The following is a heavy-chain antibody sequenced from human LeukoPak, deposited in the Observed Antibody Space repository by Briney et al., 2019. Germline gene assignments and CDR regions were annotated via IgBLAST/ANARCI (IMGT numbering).Heavy chain of an antibody. CDR1: GFTFSSYW. CDR3: ARVYSSGWYEGSYYYYMDV. J-gene: IGHJ6*03. Sequence: PGGSLRLSCAASGFTFSSYWMSWVRQAPGKGLEWVANIKHDGSEKYYVDSVKGRFTISRDNAKNSLYLQMNSLRAEDTAVYYCARVYSSGWYEGSYYYYMDVWGKGTTVTVSS. V-gene: IGHV3-7*01. CDR2: IKHDGSEK. D-gene: IGHD6-19*01.